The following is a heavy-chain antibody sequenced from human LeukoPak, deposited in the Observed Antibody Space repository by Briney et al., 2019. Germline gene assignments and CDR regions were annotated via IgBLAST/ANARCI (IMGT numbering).Heavy chain of an antibody. Sequence: SGGSLRLSCAASGFTFSNAWMSWVRQAPGKGLEWVGRIKSKTDGGTTDYAAPVEGRFTISRDDSKNTLYLQMNSLKTEDTAVYYCTTDELAAAGLDYWGQGTLVTVSS. J-gene: IGHJ4*02. D-gene: IGHD6-13*01. CDR1: GFTFSNAW. CDR3: TTDELAAAGLDY. CDR2: IKSKTDGGTT. V-gene: IGHV3-15*01.